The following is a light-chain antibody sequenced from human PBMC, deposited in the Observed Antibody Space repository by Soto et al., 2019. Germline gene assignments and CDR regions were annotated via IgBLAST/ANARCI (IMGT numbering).Light chain of an antibody. CDR2: TAS. V-gene: IGKV1-27*01. CDR1: QGINNY. Sequence: DIQMTQSPSSLSASVGDRVTITCRASQGINNYLAWYQQKPGEVPKLLIYTASTLQSGVPSRFSGSGSGTDFTLTISSQQPEDVATYYCQKYDSVLWTFGQGTKVEIK. J-gene: IGKJ1*01. CDR3: QKYDSVLWT.